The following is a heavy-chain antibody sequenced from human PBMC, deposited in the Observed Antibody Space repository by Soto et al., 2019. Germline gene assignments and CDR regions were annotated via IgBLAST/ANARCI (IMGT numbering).Heavy chain of an antibody. CDR2: ISSSSGTI. CDR1: GFTFSSYS. Sequence: EVQLVESGGGLVQPGGSLRLSCAASGFTFSSYSMNWVRQAPGKGLEWASYISSSSGTIYYADSVKGRFTISRDNANNSLYLQMNSLRAEGTAVYYCARLGNAFDIWGQGTMVTVSS. J-gene: IGHJ3*02. CDR3: ARLGNAFDI. V-gene: IGHV3-48*01.